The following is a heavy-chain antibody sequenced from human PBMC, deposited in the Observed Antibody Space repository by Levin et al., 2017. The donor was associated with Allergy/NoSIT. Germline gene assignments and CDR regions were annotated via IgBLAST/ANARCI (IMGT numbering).Heavy chain of an antibody. D-gene: IGHD3-10*01. J-gene: IGHJ3*02. Sequence: LSLTCAASGFTFDDYAMHWVRQAPGKGLEWVSGISWNSGSIGYADSVKGRFTISRDNAKNSLYLQMNSLRTEDTALYYCARDNIGLPDAFDIWGQGTMAIVSS. CDR3: ARDNIGLPDAFDI. CDR1: GFTFDDYA. V-gene: IGHV3-9*01. CDR2: ISWNSGSI.